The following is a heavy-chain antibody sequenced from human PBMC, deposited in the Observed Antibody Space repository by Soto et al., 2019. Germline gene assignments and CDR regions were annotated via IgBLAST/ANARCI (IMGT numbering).Heavy chain of an antibody. J-gene: IGHJ3*02. Sequence: SETLSLTCAVSGGSISSINWWSWVRQPPGKGLEWIGEIHHRGSINYSPSLSSRLTISVDKSKNQFSLNLGSVTAADTAVYYCARVTESDAFDIWGQGTMVTVSS. CDR1: GGSISSINW. CDR3: ARVTESDAFDI. CDR2: IHHRGSI. V-gene: IGHV4-4*02.